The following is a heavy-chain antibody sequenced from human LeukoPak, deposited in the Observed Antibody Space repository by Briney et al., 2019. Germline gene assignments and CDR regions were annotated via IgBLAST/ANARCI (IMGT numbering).Heavy chain of an antibody. CDR2: ISWNSGSI. CDR1: GFTFDVYA. Sequence: QPGGSLRPSCAASGFTFDVYARHWAWQAPGRGLEWASGISWNSGSIGYADSVKGRFTISRDNAKNSLYLQMNSLRAEDTALYYCAKAGPNSGPFDYWGQGTLVTVSS. J-gene: IGHJ4*02. V-gene: IGHV3-9*01. D-gene: IGHD6-25*01. CDR3: AKAGPNSGPFDY.